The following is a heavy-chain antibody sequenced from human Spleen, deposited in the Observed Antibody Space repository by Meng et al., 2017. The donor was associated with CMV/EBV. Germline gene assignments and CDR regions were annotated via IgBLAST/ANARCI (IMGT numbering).Heavy chain of an antibody. J-gene: IGHJ4*02. V-gene: IGHV1-46*01. CDR1: GYTFTSYY. CDR3: ARVGGGYYDSWDY. Sequence: KASGYTFTSYYIHWVRQAPGQGLEWMGMINPSGGSTSYAQKFQGRVTMTRDTSTSTVYMELSSLRSEDTAVYYCARVGGGYYDSWDYWGQGTLVTVS. CDR2: INPSGGST. D-gene: IGHD3-22*01.